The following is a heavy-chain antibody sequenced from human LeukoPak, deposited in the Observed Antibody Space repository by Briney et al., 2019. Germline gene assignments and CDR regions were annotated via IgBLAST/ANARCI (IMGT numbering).Heavy chain of an antibody. CDR2: ISGSGGST. CDR3: ARTYYYDSSYFDY. CDR1: GFTFSSYA. Sequence: GGSLRLSCAASGFTFSSYAMSWVRQAPGKGLEWVSAISGSGGSTYYADSVKGRFTISRDDAKNSLYLQMNSLRAEDTALYHCARTYYYDSSYFDYWGQGTLVTVSS. J-gene: IGHJ4*02. V-gene: IGHV3-23*01. D-gene: IGHD3-22*01.